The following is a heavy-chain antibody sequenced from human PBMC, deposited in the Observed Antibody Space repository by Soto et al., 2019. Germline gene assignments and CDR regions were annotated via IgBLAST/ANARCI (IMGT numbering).Heavy chain of an antibody. D-gene: IGHD3-10*01. V-gene: IGHV4-4*02. CDR2: IYHSGST. J-gene: IGHJ4*02. CDR1: GDSVTTNNW. Sequence: QVQLQESGPGLVKPAGTLSLKCTVSGDSVTTNNWWGWVRQPPGKGLEWIGEIYHSGSTSYNSSLKSRVSISIDKSTNQFSLKMTSLTAADTALYYCVRGAYMAREFYFDKWGQGTVGSVSS. CDR3: VRGAYMAREFYFDK.